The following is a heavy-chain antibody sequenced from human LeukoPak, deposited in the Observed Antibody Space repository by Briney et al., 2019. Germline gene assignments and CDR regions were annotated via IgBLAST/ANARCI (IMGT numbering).Heavy chain of an antibody. CDR2: INPNSGGT. CDR1: GYTFTDYF. CDR3: ARDAPSCSGDNCYARKNNWFDP. D-gene: IGHD2-15*01. Sequence: ASVKVSCKASGYTFTDYFLHWVRQAPGQGLEWMGRINPNSGGTNYAQKFQGRVTMTRDTSISTVYMELGRLRSDDTAVYYCARDAPSCSGDNCYARKNNWFDPWGQGTLVTVSS. J-gene: IGHJ5*02. V-gene: IGHV1-2*06.